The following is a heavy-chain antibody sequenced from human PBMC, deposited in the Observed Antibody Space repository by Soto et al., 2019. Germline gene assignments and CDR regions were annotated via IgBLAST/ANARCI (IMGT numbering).Heavy chain of an antibody. Sequence: LSLTCAVFGGSCIDYYWRWFRQPPRRGREWIGEINHSGSTKYNPSLKSQVTISVDTSKNQFSLKPSSVTAADTAVYYCARGTYYDYVWGSYRLYNWVDAWGQGTIVTVSX. CDR2: INHSGST. CDR1: GGSCIDYY. J-gene: IGHJ5*02. V-gene: IGHV4-34*01. CDR3: ARGTYYDYVWGSYRLYNWVDA. D-gene: IGHD3-16*02.